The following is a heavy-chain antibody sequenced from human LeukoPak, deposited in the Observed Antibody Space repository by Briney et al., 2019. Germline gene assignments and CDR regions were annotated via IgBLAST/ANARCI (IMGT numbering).Heavy chain of an antibody. CDR3: ARGYYDILTGWFPSDAFDI. V-gene: IGHV1-18*04. CDR1: GCTFTSYG. Sequence: ASVKVSCKASGCTFTSYGISWVRQAPGQGLEWMGWISAYNGNTNYAQKLQGRVTMTTDTSTSTAYMELRSLRSDDTAVYYCARGYYDILTGWFPSDAFDIWGQGTMVTVSS. D-gene: IGHD3-9*01. J-gene: IGHJ3*02. CDR2: ISAYNGNT.